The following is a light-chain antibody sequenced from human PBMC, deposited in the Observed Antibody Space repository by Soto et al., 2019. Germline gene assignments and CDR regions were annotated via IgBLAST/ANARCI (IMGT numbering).Light chain of an antibody. V-gene: IGLV1-44*01. CDR1: SSNIGTNA. J-gene: IGLJ3*02. CDR2: GTN. Sequence: QAVVTQPPSASGTPGQRVTISCSGSSSNIGTNAVSWYQQLPGTAPKLLIYGTNQRPSGVPDRFSGSKSGTSASLAISGLQSEDEADYYCAAWDNSLNGLFGGGTKVTVL. CDR3: AAWDNSLNGL.